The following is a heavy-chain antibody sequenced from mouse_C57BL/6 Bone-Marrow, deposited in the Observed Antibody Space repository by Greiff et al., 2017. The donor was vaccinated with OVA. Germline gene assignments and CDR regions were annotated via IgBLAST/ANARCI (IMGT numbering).Heavy chain of an antibody. CDR3: TTRYYGNSAWFAY. D-gene: IGHD2-1*01. J-gene: IGHJ3*01. CDR1: GFNIKDYY. V-gene: IGHV14-1*01. CDR2: IDPEDGDT. Sequence: EVKLMESGAELVRPGASVKLSCTASGFNIKDYYMHWVKQRPEQGLEWIGRIDPEDGDTEYAPKFQGKATMTADTSSNTAYLQLSSLTSEDTAVYYCTTRYYGNSAWFAYWGQGTLVTVSA.